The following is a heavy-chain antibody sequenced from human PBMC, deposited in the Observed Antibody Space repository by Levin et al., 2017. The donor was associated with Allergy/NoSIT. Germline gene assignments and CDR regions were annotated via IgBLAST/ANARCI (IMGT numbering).Heavy chain of an antibody. Sequence: PSASVKVSCAASGFTFSAYAMTWVRQPPEKGLEYVSVITNTGNNAVYAESVRGRFTMSRDNSKNILYLQMDSLRVEDTAVYYCAKATRRYCSSGVCYPLEYWGQGTLVTVSS. V-gene: IGHV3-23*01. CDR2: ITNTGNNA. CDR3: AKATRRYCSSGVCYPLEY. D-gene: IGHD2-15*01. J-gene: IGHJ4*02. CDR1: GFTFSAYA.